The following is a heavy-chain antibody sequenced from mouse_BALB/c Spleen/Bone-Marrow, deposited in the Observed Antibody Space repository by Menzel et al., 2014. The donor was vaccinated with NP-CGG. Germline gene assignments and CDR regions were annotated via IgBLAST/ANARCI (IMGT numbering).Heavy chain of an antibody. Sequence: EVKLMESGGDLVKPGGSLKLSCAASGFTFRSYGMSWVRQTPDKRLEWVANINSGGSYTNYPDSVSERFTISRDNAQNTQFLQLISLNSEDPAMYCGASQYEFDPFVYWGQGTLVTVSA. V-gene: IGHV5-6*01. CDR1: GFTFRSYG. D-gene: IGHD2-4*01. J-gene: IGHJ3*01. CDR3: ASQYEFDPFVY. CDR2: INSGGSYT.